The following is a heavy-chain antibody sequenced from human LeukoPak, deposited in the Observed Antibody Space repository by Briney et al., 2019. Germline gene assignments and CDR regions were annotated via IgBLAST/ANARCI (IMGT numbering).Heavy chain of an antibody. CDR2: IYYSGST. J-gene: IGHJ6*03. Sequence: SETLSLTCTVSGGSISSYYWNWIRQPPGKGLEWIGYIYYSGSTNYNPSLKSRVTISVDTSKNQFSLNLTSVTAADTAVYYCARVGYSYGPATYYMDVWGKGTTVTVSS. D-gene: IGHD5-18*01. V-gene: IGHV4-59*01. CDR3: ARVGYSYGPATYYMDV. CDR1: GGSISSYY.